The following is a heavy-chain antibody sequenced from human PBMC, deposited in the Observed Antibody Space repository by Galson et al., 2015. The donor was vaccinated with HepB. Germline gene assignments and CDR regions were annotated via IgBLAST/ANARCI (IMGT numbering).Heavy chain of an antibody. D-gene: IGHD3-22*01. Sequence: SLRLSCAASGFNVSSNYMSWVRQAPGKGLEWVSLVYSGGSTYYADSVKGRFTISRANSKNTLDLQMHSLRAEDTAVYYCARGIVAPISDAFDIWGQGTMVTVSS. V-gene: IGHV3-53*01. J-gene: IGHJ3*02. CDR3: ARGIVAPISDAFDI. CDR2: VYSGGST. CDR1: GFNVSSNY.